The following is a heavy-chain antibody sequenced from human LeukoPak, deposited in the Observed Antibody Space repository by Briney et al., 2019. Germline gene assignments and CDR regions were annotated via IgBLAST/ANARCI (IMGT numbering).Heavy chain of an antibody. V-gene: IGHV5-51*01. D-gene: IGHD1-26*01. J-gene: IGHJ4*02. CDR2: IYPGDSET. CDR3: ARLLIVGARSGHYYFDY. Sequence: PGESLKISCKGFGYIFANYWIGWVRQMPGKGLEWMGIIYPGDSETRYSPSFQGQVTISADKSITTAYLQWSSLKASDTAMYYCARLLIVGARSGHYYFDYWGQGTLVTVSS. CDR1: GYIFANYW.